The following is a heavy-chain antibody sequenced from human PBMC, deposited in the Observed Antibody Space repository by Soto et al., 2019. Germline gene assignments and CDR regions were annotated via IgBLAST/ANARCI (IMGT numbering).Heavy chain of an antibody. CDR2: SKNKADSYTT. V-gene: IGHV3-72*01. J-gene: IGHJ4*02. CDR3: TVWGSGNDFGAA. CDR1: GFTFSDHY. Sequence: EVQLVESGGGLVQPGGSLRLSCAASGFTFSDHYMDWVRQAPGKGLEWVGRSKNKADSYTTEYAASVKGRFNISRDGSKTSRLLQMNSLKTEYTAVYYCTVWGSGNDFGAAWGQGILVTVSS. D-gene: IGHD3-10*01.